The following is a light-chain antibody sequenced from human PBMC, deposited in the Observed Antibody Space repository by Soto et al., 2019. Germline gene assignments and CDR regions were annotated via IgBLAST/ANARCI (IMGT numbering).Light chain of an antibody. CDR1: RSKIASNT. Sequence: QSVLTQPPSVSGTPGQRLTISCSGGRSKIASNTVNWYQQLPGTAPKLLLYGNDQRPSGVPGRFSSSKSGTSASLAISGLQSDDEAEYFCAAWDDSLSGPIFGGGTKVTVL. J-gene: IGLJ2*01. CDR2: GND. CDR3: AAWDDSLSGPI. V-gene: IGLV1-44*01.